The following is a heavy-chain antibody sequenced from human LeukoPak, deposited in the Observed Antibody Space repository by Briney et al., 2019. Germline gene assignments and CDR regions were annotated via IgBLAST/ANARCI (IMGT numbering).Heavy chain of an antibody. CDR3: AREQEGGAAVAQFDP. J-gene: IGHJ5*02. CDR2: IIPIFGTA. Sequence: SVKVSCKASGGTFSSYAISWVRQAPGQGLEWMGGIIPIFGTANYAQKFQGRVTITTDESTSTAYMGLSSLRSEDTAVYYCAREQEGGAAVAQFDPWGQGTLVTVSS. D-gene: IGHD6-19*01. V-gene: IGHV1-69*05. CDR1: GGTFSSYA.